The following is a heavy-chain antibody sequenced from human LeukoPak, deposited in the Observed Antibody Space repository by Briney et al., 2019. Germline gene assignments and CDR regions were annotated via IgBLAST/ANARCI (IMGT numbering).Heavy chain of an antibody. D-gene: IGHD3-16*02. Sequence: ASVKVSCKASGYTFTSYDINWVRQATGQGLEWMGWMNPNSGNTGYAQKFQGRVTMIRNTSISTAYMELSSLRSEDTAVYYCATPLVTRWGAFDIWGQGTMVTVSS. V-gene: IGHV1-8*01. CDR2: MNPNSGNT. CDR1: GYTFTSYD. J-gene: IGHJ3*02. CDR3: ATPLVTRWGAFDI.